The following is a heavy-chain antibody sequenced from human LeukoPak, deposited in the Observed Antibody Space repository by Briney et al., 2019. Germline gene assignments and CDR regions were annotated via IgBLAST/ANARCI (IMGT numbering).Heavy chain of an antibody. CDR3: ARDVGARLSGY. Sequence: PSETLSLTCTVSGGSLSSGSYYWGWIRQPPGKGLEWIGSIYYSGSIYFSGSSDYNPSLKSRVTISGDTSKNHFSLRLSSVTAADTAVYYCARDVGARLSGYWGQGTLVTVSS. V-gene: IGHV4-39*07. CDR1: GGSLSSGSYY. D-gene: IGHD6-6*01. J-gene: IGHJ4*02. CDR2: SIYYSGSIYFSGSS.